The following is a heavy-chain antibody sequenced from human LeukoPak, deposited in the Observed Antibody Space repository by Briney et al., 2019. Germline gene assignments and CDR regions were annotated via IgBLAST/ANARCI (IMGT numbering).Heavy chain of an antibody. Sequence: GRSLRLSCAAAGFTFSSYGMHWVRQAPGKGLEWVAVISYDGSDKYYGDSVKGRFTISRDNSKNTLYLQMNSLRAEDTAVCYCARGYSYLDYWGPGTLVTVSS. J-gene: IGHJ4*02. CDR2: ISYDGSDK. CDR3: ARGYSYLDY. CDR1: GFTFSSYG. D-gene: IGHD5-18*01. V-gene: IGHV3-30*03.